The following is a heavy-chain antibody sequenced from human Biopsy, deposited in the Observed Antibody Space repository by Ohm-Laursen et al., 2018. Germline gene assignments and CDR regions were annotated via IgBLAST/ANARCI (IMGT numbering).Heavy chain of an antibody. J-gene: IGHJ3*01. CDR1: GFTASSYV. V-gene: IGHV3-23*01. D-gene: IGHD3-10*01. Sequence: SLRLSCTASGFTASSYVMGWVRQAPGKGLECVSIISVNGHNINYADSVRGRFTISRDNAENTLYLQMNSLRVDDTAIYYCVKGFGFFSDMGSWGHGTLVTVSS. CDR3: VKGFGFFSDMGS. CDR2: ISVNGHNI.